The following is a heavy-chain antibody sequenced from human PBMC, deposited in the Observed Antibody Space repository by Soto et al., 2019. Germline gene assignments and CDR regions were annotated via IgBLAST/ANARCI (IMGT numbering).Heavy chain of an antibody. V-gene: IGHV3-48*02. Sequence: PGGSLRLSCVASGFTFSSYGMNWVRQFPGKGLEWVSYLSNSSSTVFYADSVKGRFTISRDNAKSSLYLHMNSLRDEDTAVYYCARFPWVGSGRSYYFDYWGQGTLVTVSS. J-gene: IGHJ4*02. CDR2: LSNSSSTV. D-gene: IGHD3-10*01. CDR1: GFTFSSYG. CDR3: ARFPWVGSGRSYYFDY.